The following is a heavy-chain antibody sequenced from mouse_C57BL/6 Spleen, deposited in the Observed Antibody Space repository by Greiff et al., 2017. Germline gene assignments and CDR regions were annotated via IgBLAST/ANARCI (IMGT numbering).Heavy chain of an antibody. CDR3: ARDYYGPGY. D-gene: IGHD1-2*01. V-gene: IGHV5-17*01. J-gene: IGHJ2*01. CDR1: GFTFSDYG. CDR2: ISSGSSNI. Sequence: EVKLMESGGGLVKPGGSLKLSCAASGFTFSDYGMHWVRQAPEKGLEWVAYISSGSSNIYYADTVKGRFTISRDNAKNTLFLQMTSLRSEDTAMYYCARDYYGPGYWGQGTTLTVSS.